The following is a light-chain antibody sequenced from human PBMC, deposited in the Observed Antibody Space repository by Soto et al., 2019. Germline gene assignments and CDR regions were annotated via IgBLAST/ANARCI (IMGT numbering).Light chain of an antibody. Sequence: DTQMTQSPSSLSASVGDRVTITCRASQGISNSLAWYQQKPGKVPELLIYGASTLQPGVPSRFSGSGSGTDLALTISSPQPEDVATYYCQNYNSAPRTFGQGTKVELK. CDR3: QNYNSAPRT. CDR2: GAS. J-gene: IGKJ1*01. CDR1: QGISNS. V-gene: IGKV1-27*01.